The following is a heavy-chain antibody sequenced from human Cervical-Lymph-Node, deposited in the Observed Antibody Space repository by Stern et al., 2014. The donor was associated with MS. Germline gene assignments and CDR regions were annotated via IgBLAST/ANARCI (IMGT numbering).Heavy chain of an antibody. CDR3: ASRWSGTYYGQNWFDP. CDR2: IYNSGAT. D-gene: IGHD1-26*01. V-gene: IGHV4-31*03. J-gene: IGHJ5*02. Sequence: VQLVESGPGLVKPSQTLSLTCTVSGDSITSGGHYWSWIRPHPGQGLEWIGNIYNSGATFYNPSLKGRVTISLDTSKNQFSLQLSSVTAADTAIYYCASRWSGTYYGQNWFDPWGQGILVTVST. CDR1: GDSITSGGHY.